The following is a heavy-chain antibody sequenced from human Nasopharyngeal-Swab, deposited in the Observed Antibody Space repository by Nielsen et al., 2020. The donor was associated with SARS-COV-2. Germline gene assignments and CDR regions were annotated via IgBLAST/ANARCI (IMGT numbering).Heavy chain of an antibody. D-gene: IGHD2-2*01. CDR2: IYYSGST. CDR1: GGSISSSSYY. V-gene: IGHV4-39*01. J-gene: IGHJ4*02. Sequence: SETLSLTCTVSGGSISSSSYYWGWLRQPPGKGLEWIGSIYYSGSTYYNPSLKSRVTISVDTSKNQFSLKLSSVTAADTAVYYCALRSTSRLYLPGGGYFDYWGQGTLVTVSS. CDR3: ALRSTSRLYLPGGGYFDY.